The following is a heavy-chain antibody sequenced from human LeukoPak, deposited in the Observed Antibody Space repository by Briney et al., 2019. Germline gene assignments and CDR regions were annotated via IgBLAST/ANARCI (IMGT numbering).Heavy chain of an antibody. CDR2: INSDGSST. Sequence: GGSLRLSCAASGFTLSSYWMRWFRQVPGKGLVWVSRINSDGSSTSYADSVKGRFTISRDNAKNTLYLQMNSLRAEDTSVYFCARTRGSNWGLDNRGQGTLVTVSS. CDR3: ARTRGSNWGLDN. V-gene: IGHV3-74*01. J-gene: IGHJ4*02. D-gene: IGHD7-27*01. CDR1: GFTLSSYW.